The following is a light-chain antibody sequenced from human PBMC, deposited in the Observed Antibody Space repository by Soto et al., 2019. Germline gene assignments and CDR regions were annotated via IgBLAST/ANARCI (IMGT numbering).Light chain of an antibody. J-gene: IGKJ1*01. V-gene: IGKV3-15*01. Sequence: ETVMSQSSATVSVYPGEGATLTCRASQSVSSNLVWYQHRPGQAHRLLIYGASTRATGIPARFSGSGSGTDFTLTISRLEPEDFAVYYCQQYGSSPGTLGQGTNVDI. CDR2: GAS. CDR3: QQYGSSPGT. CDR1: QSVSSN.